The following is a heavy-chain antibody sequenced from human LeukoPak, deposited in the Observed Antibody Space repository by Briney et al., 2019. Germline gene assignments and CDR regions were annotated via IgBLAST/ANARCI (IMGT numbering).Heavy chain of an antibody. CDR1: GGSFSGYY. V-gene: IGHV4-34*01. D-gene: IGHD5-12*01. CDR2: INHSGST. J-gene: IGHJ6*03. Sequence: SETLSLTCAVYGGSFSGYYWSWIRQTPGKGLEWIGEINHSGSTNYNPSLKSRVTISVDTSKNQFPLKLSSVTAADTAVYYCARGPFGDSGYSYYYYYMDVWGKGTTVTVSS. CDR3: ARGPFGDSGYSYYYYYMDV.